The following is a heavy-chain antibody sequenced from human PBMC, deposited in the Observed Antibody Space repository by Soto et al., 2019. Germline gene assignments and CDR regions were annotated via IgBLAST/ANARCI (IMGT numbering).Heavy chain of an antibody. CDR1: GGPFSNFY. D-gene: IGHD3-10*01. V-gene: IGHV4-34*01. CDR3: ARWTRRVLVARPHAQSPEH. J-gene: IGHJ4*02. CDR2: INQSGTT. Sequence: SDTLSLTCAVSGGPFSNFYWTWIRQSPGKGLEWIGEINQSGTTNYRPSLKSRVSMSMDTSKNQFSLRLTSVTAADTGFYYCARWTRRVLVARPHAQSPEHWGPGTLVTVSS.